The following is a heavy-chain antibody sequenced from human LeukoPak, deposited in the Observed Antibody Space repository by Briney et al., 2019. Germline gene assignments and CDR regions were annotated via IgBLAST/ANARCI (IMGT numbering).Heavy chain of an antibody. CDR1: GFTFSSYG. Sequence: GGSLRLSCAASGFTFSSYGMHWVRQAPGKGLEWAAVIWYDGSNKYYADSVKGRFTISRDNSKNTLYLQMNSMRAEDTAVYYCSKAGYYGSGTSRYYYYMDVWGKGTTVTVSS. CDR3: SKAGYYGSGTSRYYYYMDV. J-gene: IGHJ6*03. V-gene: IGHV3-33*06. CDR2: IWYDGSNK. D-gene: IGHD3-10*01.